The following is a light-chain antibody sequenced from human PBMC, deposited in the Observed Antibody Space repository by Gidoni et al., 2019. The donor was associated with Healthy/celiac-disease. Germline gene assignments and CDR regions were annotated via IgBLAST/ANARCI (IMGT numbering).Light chain of an antibody. Sequence: AIRITQSPPSLSASTGDRVTITCRARQGLSSYLAWYQKKPGKAPKLLIYAASTMQSGVPSRFSGSGSGTDFTLTISCLQSEDFATYYCQQYYSYPSITFGQGTRLEIK. V-gene: IGKV1-8*01. CDR3: QQYYSYPSIT. CDR2: AAS. CDR1: QGLSSY. J-gene: IGKJ5*01.